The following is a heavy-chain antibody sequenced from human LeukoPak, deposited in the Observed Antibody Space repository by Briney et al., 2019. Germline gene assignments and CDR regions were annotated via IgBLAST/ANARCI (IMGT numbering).Heavy chain of an antibody. CDR1: GYTFANYD. D-gene: IGHD3-3*01. CDR3: ARGRRGFTIFGVVITNWFDP. CDR2: MNPNSGNT. Sequence: ASVKVSCKTSGYTFANYDINWVRQATGQGLEWMGWMNPNSGNTGYAQKFQGRVTITRNTSISTAYMELSSLRSEDTAVYYCARGRRGFTIFGVVITNWFDPWGQGTLVTVSS. J-gene: IGHJ5*02. V-gene: IGHV1-8*01.